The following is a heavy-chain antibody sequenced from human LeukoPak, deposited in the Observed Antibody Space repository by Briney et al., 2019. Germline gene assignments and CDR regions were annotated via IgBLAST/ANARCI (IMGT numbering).Heavy chain of an antibody. V-gene: IGHV3-33*08. J-gene: IGHJ5*02. Sequence: PGGSLRLSCEASGFTFSTYGMHWVRQAPGKGLEWVAVIWYDGSNKYYADSVKGRFTISRDNSKNTLYLQMNSLRAQDTAVYYCARGLLAAAGSPPVFDPWGQGTLVTVSS. D-gene: IGHD6-13*01. CDR3: ARGLLAAAGSPPVFDP. CDR1: GFTFSTYG. CDR2: IWYDGSNK.